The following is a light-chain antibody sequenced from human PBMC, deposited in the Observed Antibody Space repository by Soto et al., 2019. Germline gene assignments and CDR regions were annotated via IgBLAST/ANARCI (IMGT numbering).Light chain of an antibody. J-gene: IGKJ4*01. CDR2: SAS. V-gene: IGKV1-5*03. CDR1: QSIGAW. CDR3: QQYENYPLT. Sequence: DIQMTQSPPTLSASVGDSVTLTCRASQSIGAWLAWYRQKPGKAPELLIYSASTLETGVPSRFSGSGSGTEFTLTVSSLQPDDFATYYCQQYENYPLTCGEGTK.